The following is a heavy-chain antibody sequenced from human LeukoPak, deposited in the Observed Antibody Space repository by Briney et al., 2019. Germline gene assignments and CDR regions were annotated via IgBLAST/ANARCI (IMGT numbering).Heavy chain of an antibody. D-gene: IGHD3-10*01. CDR3: ARNGSGGRAFDI. CDR1: GDSISSYF. CDR2: FYHSWNT. J-gene: IGHJ3*02. Sequence: PSETLSLTCTVSGDSISSYFWSWVRQPPGKGLEWIGYFYHSWNTNYNPSLKGRVTISVDTSKNHFTQKLSSVTAADTAVYYCARNGSGGRAFDIWGQGTMVTVSS. V-gene: IGHV4-59*08.